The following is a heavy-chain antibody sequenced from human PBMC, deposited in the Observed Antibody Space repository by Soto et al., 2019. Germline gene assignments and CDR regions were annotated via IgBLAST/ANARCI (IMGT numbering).Heavy chain of an antibody. D-gene: IGHD4-4*01. CDR1: GGTFSSYA. CDR3: ASATVTVTTTGYYYYGMDV. J-gene: IGHJ6*02. CDR2: IIPIFGTA. Sequence: GASVKVSCKASGGTFSSYAISWVRQAPGQGLEWMGGIIPIFGTANYAQKFQGRVTITADKSTSTAYMELSSLRSEDTAVYYCASATVTVTTTGYYYYGMDVWGQGTTVTVSS. V-gene: IGHV1-69*06.